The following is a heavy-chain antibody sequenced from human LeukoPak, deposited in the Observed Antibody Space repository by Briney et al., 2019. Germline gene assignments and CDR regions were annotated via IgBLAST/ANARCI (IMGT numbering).Heavy chain of an antibody. V-gene: IGHV4-39*01. CDR2: VTYSGRT. Sequence: PSETLSLTCSVSGGSISSSSDYWAWIRQPPGTGLEWIVSVTYSGRTNYNPSIKSPVTVSVDTSKNQFSLRLSSVTAAATAVYYCARRPIGSPFDFWGQGILVTVSS. J-gene: IGHJ4*02. CDR1: GGSISSSSDY. D-gene: IGHD1-26*01. CDR3: ARRPIGSPFDF.